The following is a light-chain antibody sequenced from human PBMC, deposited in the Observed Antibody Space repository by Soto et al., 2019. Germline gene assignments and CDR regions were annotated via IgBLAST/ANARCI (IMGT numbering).Light chain of an antibody. CDR3: ASWDDSVNGLV. Sequence: QSVLTQPPSVSAAPGQKVTISCSGSSSNIGNNYVSWYQQLPGTAPKLLIYSNNQGPSGVPDRFSGSKSGTSASLAISGLQSEDEADYYCASWDDSVNGLVIGGGTKLTVL. CDR1: SSNIGNNY. J-gene: IGLJ3*02. V-gene: IGLV1-44*01. CDR2: SNN.